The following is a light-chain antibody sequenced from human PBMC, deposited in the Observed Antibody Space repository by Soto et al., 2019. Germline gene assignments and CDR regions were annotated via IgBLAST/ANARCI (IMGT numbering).Light chain of an antibody. J-gene: IGKJ2*01. CDR2: AAS. CDR3: PQSYSTPRT. Sequence: DIQMTQSPSSLSASVGDRVTITCRASQSISSYLNWYQQKPGKAPKLLIYAASSLQSGVPSRFSGSGSKTDFTLTISSLQTEDFATYYCPQSYSTPRTFGQGTKLEIQ. V-gene: IGKV1-39*01. CDR1: QSISSY.